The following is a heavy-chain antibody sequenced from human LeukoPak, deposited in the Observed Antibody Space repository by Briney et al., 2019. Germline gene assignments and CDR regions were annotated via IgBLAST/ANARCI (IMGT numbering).Heavy chain of an antibody. D-gene: IGHD5-18*01. J-gene: IGHJ4*02. CDR3: SRQTFSYGHTDY. V-gene: IGHV5-51*01. Sequence: GEPLKISCKGSGYSFTSYWIGWVRQMPGKGLEWMGIIYPGDSDTRYSPSFQGQVTISADKSISTAYLQWSSLKASDTAMYYCSRQTFSYGHTDYWGQGTLLTVSS. CDR1: GYSFTSYW. CDR2: IYPGDSDT.